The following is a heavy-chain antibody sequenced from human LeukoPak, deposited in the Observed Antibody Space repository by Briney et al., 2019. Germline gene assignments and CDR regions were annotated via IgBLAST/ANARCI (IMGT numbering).Heavy chain of an antibody. D-gene: IGHD7-27*01. Sequence: ASVKVSCKASGYTFTSYDINWVRQATGQGLEWMGWMNPNSGNTGYAQKFQGRVTMTRNTSISTAYMELRSLRSDDTAVYYCARFQIPLHFNWGSHWFDPWGQGTLVTVSS. V-gene: IGHV1-8*01. CDR1: GYTFTSYD. CDR3: ARFQIPLHFNWGSHWFDP. J-gene: IGHJ5*02. CDR2: MNPNSGNT.